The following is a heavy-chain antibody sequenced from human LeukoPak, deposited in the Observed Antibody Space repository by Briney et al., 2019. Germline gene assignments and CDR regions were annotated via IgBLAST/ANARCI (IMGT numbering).Heavy chain of an antibody. CDR3: ASRGGYEPFDY. V-gene: IGHV3-21*05. CDR1: GFTFTTDT. Sequence: GGSLRLSCVASGFTFTTDTMHWARQAPGKGLKWVSYISSSSSYTNYADSVKGRFTISRDNAKNSLYLQMNSLRAEDTAVYYCASRGGYEPFDYWGQGTLVTVSS. J-gene: IGHJ4*02. D-gene: IGHD3-16*01. CDR2: ISSSSSYT.